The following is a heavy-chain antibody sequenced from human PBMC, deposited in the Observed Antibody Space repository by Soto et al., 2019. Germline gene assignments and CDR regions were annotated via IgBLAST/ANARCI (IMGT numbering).Heavy chain of an antibody. CDR1: GYTFTSYG. V-gene: IGHV1-18*01. CDR2: ISAYNGNT. D-gene: IGHD6-19*01. Sequence: ASVKVSCKASGYTFTSYGISWVRQAPGQGLEWMGWISAYNGNTNYAQKLQGRVTMTTDTSTSTAYMELRSLRSDDTAVYYCARVSEQWYNYYYYMVVWGKGTTVTVSS. J-gene: IGHJ6*03. CDR3: ARVSEQWYNYYYYMVV.